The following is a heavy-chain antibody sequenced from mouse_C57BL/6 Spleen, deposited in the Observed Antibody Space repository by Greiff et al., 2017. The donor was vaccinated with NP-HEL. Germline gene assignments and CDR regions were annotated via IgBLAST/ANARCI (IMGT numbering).Heavy chain of an antibody. CDR1: GYAFSSSW. CDR3: ARLRDYYGSSYGFDY. J-gene: IGHJ2*01. V-gene: IGHV1-82*01. Sequence: QVQLKQSGPELVKPGASVKISCKASGYAFSSSWMNWVKQRPGKGLEWIGRIYPGDGDTNYNGKFKGKATLTADKSSSTAYMQISSLTSEDSAVYFCARLRDYYGSSYGFDYWGQGTTLTVSS. CDR2: IYPGDGDT. D-gene: IGHD1-1*01.